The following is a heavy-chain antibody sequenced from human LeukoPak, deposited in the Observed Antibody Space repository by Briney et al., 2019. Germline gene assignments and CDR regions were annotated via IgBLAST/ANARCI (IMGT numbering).Heavy chain of an antibody. CDR1: GGSISSCY. D-gene: IGHD5-12*01. J-gene: IGHJ6*02. CDR3: ARSSVVGWANYYYGMDV. V-gene: IGHV4-4*07. CDR2: IYTSGST. Sequence: SETLSLTCTVSGGSISSCYWSWIRQPAGKGLEWIGRIYTSGSTNYNPSLKSRVTMSVDTSKNQFSLKLSSVTAADTAVYYCARSSVVGWANYYYGMDVWGQGTTVTVSS.